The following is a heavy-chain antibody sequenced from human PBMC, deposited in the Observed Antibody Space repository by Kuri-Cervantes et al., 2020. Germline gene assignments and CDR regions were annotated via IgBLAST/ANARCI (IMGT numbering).Heavy chain of an antibody. D-gene: IGHD3-9*01. J-gene: IGHJ4*02. V-gene: IGHV4-38-2*01. CDR3: ARCDDLLTGNEYYFDY. Sequence: GSLRLSCAVSGYSISSGYYWGWIRQPPGKGLEWIGSIYHSGSTHYNPSLKSRVTISVDKSQNQFSLKMTSVTAADTAVYYCARCDDLLTGNEYYFDYWGQGTLVTVFS. CDR2: IYHSGST. CDR1: GYSISSGYY.